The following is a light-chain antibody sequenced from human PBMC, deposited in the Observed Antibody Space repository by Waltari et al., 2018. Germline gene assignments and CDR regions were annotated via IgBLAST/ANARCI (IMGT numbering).Light chain of an antibody. Sequence: QSALTQPASVSGSPGQSITISCTGTSSDVGSYNYVSWYQQHPGKAPKLMIYDVTNRPSGVSNRFSGSKSGDTASLTISGLQAEDEADYYCSSYTSSGTGVLFGGGTKLSVL. CDR1: SSDVGSYNY. CDR3: SSYTSSGTGVL. CDR2: DVT. J-gene: IGLJ2*01. V-gene: IGLV2-14*03.